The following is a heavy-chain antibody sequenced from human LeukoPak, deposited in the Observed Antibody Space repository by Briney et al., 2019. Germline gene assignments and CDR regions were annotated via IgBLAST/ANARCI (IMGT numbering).Heavy chain of an antibody. J-gene: IGHJ4*02. D-gene: IGHD6-13*01. CDR2: INPKSGAA. CDR3: ARGAEAETSPLDF. V-gene: IGHV1-2*02. CDR1: GYIFSDYY. Sequence: ASVKVSCRASGYIFSDYYMHWVRQAPGQGLEWLGWINPKSGAADYAQQFRGRVTMTRDTSINTDYMEMKRVTSDDTAVYYCARGAEAETSPLDFWGQGTLVTVSS.